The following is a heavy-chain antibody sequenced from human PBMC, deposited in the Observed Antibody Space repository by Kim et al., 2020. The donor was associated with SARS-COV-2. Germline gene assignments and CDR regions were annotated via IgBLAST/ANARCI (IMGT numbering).Heavy chain of an antibody. CDR1: GGTFSSYA. V-gene: IGHV1-69*13. D-gene: IGHD3-10*01. CDR2: IIPIFGTA. J-gene: IGHJ4*02. CDR3: ARDNGGTMVRGGLDY. Sequence: SVKVSCKASGGTFSSYAISWVRQAPGQGLEWMGGIIPIFGTANYAQKFQGRVTITADESTSTAYMELSSLRSEDTAVYYCARDNGGTMVRGGLDYWGQGTLVTVSS.